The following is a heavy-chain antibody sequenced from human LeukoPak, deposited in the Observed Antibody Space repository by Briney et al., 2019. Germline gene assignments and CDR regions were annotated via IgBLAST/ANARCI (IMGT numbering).Heavy chain of an antibody. J-gene: IGHJ6*03. CDR1: GYTFTGYY. V-gene: IGHV1-46*01. Sequence: ASVKVSCKASGYTFTGYYMHWVRQAPGQGLEWMGIINPSGGSTSYAQKFQGRVTMTEDTSTDTAYMELSSLRSEDTAVYYCATDWSLKRGYSGYDSYYMDVWGKGTTVTVSS. D-gene: IGHD5-12*01. CDR2: INPSGGST. CDR3: ATDWSLKRGYSGYDSYYMDV.